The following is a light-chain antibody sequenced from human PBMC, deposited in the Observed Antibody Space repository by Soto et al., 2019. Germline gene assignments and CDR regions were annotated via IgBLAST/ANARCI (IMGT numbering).Light chain of an antibody. Sequence: QSVLTQPPSASGTPGQRVTISCSGSSSNIGSNTVNWYQQLPGTAPKLLIYSNNQRPSGVPDRFSGSKSGTSASLAISGLQSEDEADYYCAAWDDSLWVFGGGTKLTVL. V-gene: IGLV1-44*01. J-gene: IGLJ3*02. CDR2: SNN. CDR3: AAWDDSLWV. CDR1: SSNIGSNT.